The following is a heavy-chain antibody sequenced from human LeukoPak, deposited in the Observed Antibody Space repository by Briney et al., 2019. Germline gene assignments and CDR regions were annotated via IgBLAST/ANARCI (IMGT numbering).Heavy chain of an antibody. Sequence: GGSLRLSCAASGFTFSNYAMTWVRQAPGKGLEWVSGISGSGGSTYYADSVKGRFTISRDNSKNTLYLQMNSLRAEDTAVYYCAKDEGLATVTRSYYYYYGMDVWGQGTTVTVSS. J-gene: IGHJ6*02. CDR1: GFTFSNYA. CDR3: AKDEGLATVTRSYYYYYGMDV. D-gene: IGHD4-17*01. CDR2: ISGSGGST. V-gene: IGHV3-23*01.